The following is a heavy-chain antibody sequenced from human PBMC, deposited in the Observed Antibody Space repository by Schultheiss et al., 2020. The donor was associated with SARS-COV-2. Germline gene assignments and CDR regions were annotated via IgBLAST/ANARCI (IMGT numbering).Heavy chain of an antibody. Sequence: GGSLRLSCAASGFTFSSYAMSWVRQAPGKGLEWVSTISGTGGSTYYADSVKGRFTISRDNSKNTLYLQMNSLRAEDTAVYYCAREFLEWLLYVSGGGVDYWGQGTLVTVSS. D-gene: IGHD3-3*01. CDR3: AREFLEWLLYVSGGGVDY. CDR1: GFTFSSYA. V-gene: IGHV3-23*01. CDR2: ISGTGGST. J-gene: IGHJ4*02.